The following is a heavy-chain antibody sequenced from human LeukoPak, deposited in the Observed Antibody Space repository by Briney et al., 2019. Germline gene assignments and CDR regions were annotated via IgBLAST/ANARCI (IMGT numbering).Heavy chain of an antibody. Sequence: GGSLRLSCAASGFTFSSYAMNWVRQAPGKGLEWVSAIIGSGGTTYYADSVKGRFTISRDNSKNTLYLQMNSLRAEDTAVYYCATGAHGNGDYVGYWGQGILVTVSS. V-gene: IGHV3-23*01. CDR3: ATGAHGNGDYVGY. CDR2: IIGSGGTT. CDR1: GFTFSSYA. D-gene: IGHD4-17*01. J-gene: IGHJ4*02.